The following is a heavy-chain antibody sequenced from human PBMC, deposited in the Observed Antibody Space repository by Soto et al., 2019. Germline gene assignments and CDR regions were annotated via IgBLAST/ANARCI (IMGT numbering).Heavy chain of an antibody. J-gene: IGHJ4*02. Sequence: QVQLQESGPGLVKPSQTLSLTCTVSGGSIASSGNFWTWIRHHPGKGLEWLGYIVNSGTAYYTPSLKRRLSISIDTSKNHFSLSLTSLTAADTAVYFCARGDAGGWFLDSWGQGAQVSVSS. CDR1: GGSIASSGNF. V-gene: IGHV4-31*03. CDR3: ARGDAGGWFLDS. D-gene: IGHD6-19*01. CDR2: IVNSGTA.